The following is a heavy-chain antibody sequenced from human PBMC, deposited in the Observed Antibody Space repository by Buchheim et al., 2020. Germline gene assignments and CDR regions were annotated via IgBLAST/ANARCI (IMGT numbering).Heavy chain of an antibody. CDR3: AKDVTIFGVVIIGYFDY. CDR2: ISGSGGST. CDR1: GFTFSSYA. Sequence: EVQLLESGGGLVQPGGSLRLSCAASGFTFSSYAMSWVRQAPGKGLEWVSAISGSGGSTYYADSVKGGFTISRDNSKNTLYLQMNSLRAEDTAVYYCAKDVTIFGVVIIGYFDYWGQGTL. V-gene: IGHV3-23*01. D-gene: IGHD3-3*01. J-gene: IGHJ4*02.